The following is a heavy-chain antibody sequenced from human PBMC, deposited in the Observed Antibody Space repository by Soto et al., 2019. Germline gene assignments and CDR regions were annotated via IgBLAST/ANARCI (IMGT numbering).Heavy chain of an antibody. Sequence: EDLLVESGGALVQPGGSLRLSCAASGFTFSAYDMKWVRQSPGKGLEWIAYISGSGGAVHYADSVKGRFTISRDNAKNSLFLQLSGLRVDETAVYFCTRELGLTCTGARFSYNWFDVWGQGTMVTVSS. CDR3: TRELGLTCTGARFSYNWFDV. D-gene: IGHD2-8*02. CDR2: ISGSGGAV. J-gene: IGHJ5*02. V-gene: IGHV3-48*03. CDR1: GFTFSAYD.